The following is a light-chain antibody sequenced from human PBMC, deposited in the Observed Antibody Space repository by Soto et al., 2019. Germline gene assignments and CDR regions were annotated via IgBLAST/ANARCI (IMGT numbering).Light chain of an antibody. Sequence: EIVMKQSPATLSVSPGERATLSCRASQSVSSNLAWYRQKPGQAPRLLIYAASTRATGIPARFSGSGSGTEFTLTISSLQSEDFAVYYCQQYNNWPPWTFGQGTKVDIK. J-gene: IGKJ1*01. CDR2: AAS. CDR3: QQYNNWPPWT. CDR1: QSVSSN. V-gene: IGKV3-15*01.